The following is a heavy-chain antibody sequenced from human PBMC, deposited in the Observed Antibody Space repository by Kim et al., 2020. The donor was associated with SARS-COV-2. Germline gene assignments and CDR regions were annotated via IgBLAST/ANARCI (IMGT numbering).Heavy chain of an antibody. CDR1: GGSISSSSYY. Sequence: SETLSLTCTVSGGSISSSSYYWGWIRQPPGKGLEWIGSIYYSGSTYYNPSLKSRVTISVDTSKNQFSLKLSSVTAADTAVYYCARHHGGSWYTFHYFDYWGQGTLVTVSS. CDR2: IYYSGST. CDR3: ARHHGGSWYTFHYFDY. J-gene: IGHJ4*02. D-gene: IGHD6-13*01. V-gene: IGHV4-39*01.